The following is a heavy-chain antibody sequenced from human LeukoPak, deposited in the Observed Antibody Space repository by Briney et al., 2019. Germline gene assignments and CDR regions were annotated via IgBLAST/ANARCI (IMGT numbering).Heavy chain of an antibody. CDR3: ARHAVRGYNWFDP. V-gene: IGHV4-34*01. D-gene: IGHD3-10*01. CDR2: IYHSGST. J-gene: IGHJ5*02. CDR1: GGSFTGYY. Sequence: PSETLSLTCAVYGGSFTGYYWRWIRQPPGQGLEWIGEIYHSGSTKYNPSLKSRVTISVDTSKNQFSPKLSSVTAADTAVYYCARHAVRGYNWFDPWGQGTLVTVSS.